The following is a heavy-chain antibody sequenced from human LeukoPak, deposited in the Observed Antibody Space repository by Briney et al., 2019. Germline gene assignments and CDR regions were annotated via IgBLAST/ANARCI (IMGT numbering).Heavy chain of an antibody. D-gene: IGHD3-22*01. J-gene: IGHJ4*02. CDR1: GFTFTNYG. CDR3: ARETYYYDSSGYYYPGGFDY. CDR2: IPYDGSNT. Sequence: GGSLRLSCAASGFTFTNYGMHWVRQAPGKGLEWVAFIPYDGSNTYYADSVKGRFTISRDNSKNTLYLQMNSLRAEDTAVYYCARETYYYDSSGYYYPGGFDYWGQGTLVTVSS. V-gene: IGHV3-30*12.